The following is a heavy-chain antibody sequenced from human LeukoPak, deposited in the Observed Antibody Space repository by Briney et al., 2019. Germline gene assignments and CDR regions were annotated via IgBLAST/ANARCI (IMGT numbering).Heavy chain of an antibody. CDR3: ARDGKGRNRIGYYFDY. J-gene: IGHJ4*02. V-gene: IGHV3-48*03. CDR2: ISSSGSTT. CDR1: GFTFSSYE. Sequence: PGGSLRLSCAASGFTFSSYEMDWVRQAPGKGLEWVSYISSSGSTTYYAASVKGRFTISRDNAKNSLYLQMNSLRAEDTAVYYCARDGKGRNRIGYYFDYWGQGTLVTVSS. D-gene: IGHD3-10*01.